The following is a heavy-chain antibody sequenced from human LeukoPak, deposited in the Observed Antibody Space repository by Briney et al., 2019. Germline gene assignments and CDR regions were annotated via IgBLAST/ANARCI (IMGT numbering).Heavy chain of an antibody. D-gene: IGHD3-16*01. CDR3: ARDWAWGGFDH. J-gene: IGHJ4*02. Sequence: GGSLRLSCAASGFTFDDYAMHWVRQAPGKGLEWVSGISWNSGSIGYADSVKGRFTVSRDNAKNTLYLQMNSLRVDDTAIYYCARDWAWGGFDHWGQGALVTVSP. V-gene: IGHV3-9*01. CDR2: ISWNSGSI. CDR1: GFTFDDYA.